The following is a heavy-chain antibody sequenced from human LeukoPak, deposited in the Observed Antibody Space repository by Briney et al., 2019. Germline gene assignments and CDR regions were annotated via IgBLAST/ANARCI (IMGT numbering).Heavy chain of an antibody. CDR1: GGSISSYY. CDR2: IYYSGST. D-gene: IGHD1-7*01. Sequence: SETLSLTCTVSGGSISSYYWNWIRQPPGKGLEWIGYIYYSGSTNYNPSLKSRVTISVDMSKNQFSLKLSSVTAADTAVYYCASQQTKGYYYGMDVWGQGTTVTVSS. CDR3: ASQQTKGYYYGMDV. J-gene: IGHJ6*02. V-gene: IGHV4-59*01.